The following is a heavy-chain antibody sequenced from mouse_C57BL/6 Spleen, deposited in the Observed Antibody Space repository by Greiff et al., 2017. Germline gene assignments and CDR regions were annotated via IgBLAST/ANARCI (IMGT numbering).Heavy chain of an antibody. CDR3: ARGGDYGNFYY. J-gene: IGHJ2*01. D-gene: IGHD2-1*01. V-gene: IGHV1-82*01. Sequence: VQLQQSGPELVKPGASVKISCKASGYAFSSSWMNWVKQRPVKGLEWIGRIYPGDGDTNYNGKFKGKATLTADKSSSTAYMQLSSLTSEDSAVYFCARGGDYGNFYYWGQGTTLTVSS. CDR2: IYPGDGDT. CDR1: GYAFSSSW.